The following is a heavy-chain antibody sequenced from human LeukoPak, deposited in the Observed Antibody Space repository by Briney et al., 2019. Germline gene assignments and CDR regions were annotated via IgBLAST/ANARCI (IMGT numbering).Heavy chain of an antibody. J-gene: IGHJ1*01. D-gene: IGHD2-21*01. CDR1: GGSVGSSSYD. Sequence: SETLSLAWTVAGGSVGSSSYDWGWIRQPRGKGLEWIVSIYYSGSTYYNPSVKSRVTISVDTSRNQFSLKLSSVTAPETAVYYCARPSYSGEYFQHWGQGTLVTVSS. CDR2: IYYSGST. V-gene: IGHV4-39*07. CDR3: ARPSYSGEYFQH.